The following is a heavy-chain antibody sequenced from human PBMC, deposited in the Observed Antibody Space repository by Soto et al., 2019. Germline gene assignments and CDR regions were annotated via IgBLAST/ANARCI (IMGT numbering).Heavy chain of an antibody. CDR1: GDTLSHYG. Sequence: QVQLVQSGAEVKKPGSSVKVSCKASGDTLSHYGVSWVRQVPGKGLEWMGGTTAILGTRDYAEKFQGRMTITSDESTTTSSMELNSLTSDATAVYSCEAGDSRDTGDPWGQGTLVTVSS. V-gene: IGHV1-69*01. CDR2: TTAILGTR. D-gene: IGHD5-18*01. J-gene: IGHJ5*02. CDR3: EAGDSRDTGDP.